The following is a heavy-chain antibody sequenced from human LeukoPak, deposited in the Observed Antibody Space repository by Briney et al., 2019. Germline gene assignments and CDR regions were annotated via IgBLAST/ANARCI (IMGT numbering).Heavy chain of an antibody. V-gene: IGHV1-69*05. D-gene: IGHD3-10*01. CDR3: ARGPNITSYYGSGSYYKPTYNWFDP. CDR2: IIPIFGTA. Sequence: SVKVSCKASGGTFSSYAISWVRQAPGQGPEWMGRIIPIFGTANYAQKFQGRVTITTDESTSTAYMELSSLRSEDTAVYYCARGPNITSYYGSGSYYKPTYNWFDPWGQGTLVTVSS. CDR1: GGTFSSYA. J-gene: IGHJ5*02.